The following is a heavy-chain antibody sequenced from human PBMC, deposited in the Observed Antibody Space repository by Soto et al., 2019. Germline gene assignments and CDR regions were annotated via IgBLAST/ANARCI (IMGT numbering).Heavy chain of an antibody. CDR2: IYYSGST. J-gene: IGHJ6*02. CDR1: GGSISSYY. Sequence: SETLSLTCTVSGGSISSYYWSWIRQPPGKGLEWIGYIYYSGSTNYNPSLKSRVTISVDTSKNQFSLKLSSVAAADTAVYYCARSGSGSYYYYYGMDVWGQGTTVTVSS. CDR3: ARSGSGSYYYYYGMDV. D-gene: IGHD1-26*01. V-gene: IGHV4-59*01.